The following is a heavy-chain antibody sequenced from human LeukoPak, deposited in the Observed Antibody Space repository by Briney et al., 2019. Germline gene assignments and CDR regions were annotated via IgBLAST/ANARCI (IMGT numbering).Heavy chain of an antibody. D-gene: IGHD6-13*01. CDR2: IRSKAYGGTT. Sequence: PGGSLRLSCTASGFTFGDYATSWFRQAPGKGLEWVGFIRSKAYGGTTEYAASVKGRFTISRDDSKSIAYLQMNSLKTEDTAVYYCTRALIAAAVADAFDIWGQGTMVTVSS. J-gene: IGHJ3*02. V-gene: IGHV3-49*03. CDR3: TRALIAAAVADAFDI. CDR1: GFTFGDYA.